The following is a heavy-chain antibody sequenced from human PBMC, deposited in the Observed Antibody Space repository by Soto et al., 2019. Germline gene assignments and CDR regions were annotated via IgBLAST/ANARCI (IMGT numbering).Heavy chain of an antibody. D-gene: IGHD1-26*01. CDR3: ARDVWRVGATTNYYYGMDV. CDR2: TYYRSKWYN. Sequence: SQTLSLTCAISGDSVSSNSAALNWIRQSPSRGLEWLGRTYYRSKWYNDYAVSVKSRITINPDTSKNQFSLQLNSVTPEDTAVYYCARDVWRVGATTNYYYGMDVWGQGTTVTVSS. CDR1: GDSVSSNSAA. J-gene: IGHJ6*02. V-gene: IGHV6-1*01.